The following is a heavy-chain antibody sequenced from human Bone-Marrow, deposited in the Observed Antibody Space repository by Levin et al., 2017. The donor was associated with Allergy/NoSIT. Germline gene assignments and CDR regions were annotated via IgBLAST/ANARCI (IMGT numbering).Heavy chain of an antibody. CDR3: ARLYGFSGVHY. D-gene: IGHD2-2*03. V-gene: IGHV3-48*03. CDR2: ISSTGSSI. CDR1: GFTFSSFE. J-gene: IGHJ4*02. Sequence: GSLRLSCVGSGFTFSSFEMNWVRQAPGKGLEWISYISSTGSSIHYADSVKGRVIISRDNAKNSVFLQMKSLRAEDTGVYYCARLYGFSGVHYWGQGTLVTVSS.